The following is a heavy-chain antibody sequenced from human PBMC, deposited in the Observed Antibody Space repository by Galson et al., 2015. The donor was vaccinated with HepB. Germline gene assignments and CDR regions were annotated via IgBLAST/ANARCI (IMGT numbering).Heavy chain of an antibody. CDR1: GFTFSSYG. CDR3: AKLSYDSSGYYSYFDY. CDR2: IRYDGSNK. J-gene: IGHJ4*02. D-gene: IGHD3-22*01. V-gene: IGHV3-30*02. Sequence: SLRLSCAASGFTFSSYGMHWVRQAPGKGLEWVAFIRYDGSNKYYADSVKGRFTISRDNSKNTLYLQMNSLRAEDTAVYYCAKLSYDSSGYYSYFDYWGQGTLVTVSS.